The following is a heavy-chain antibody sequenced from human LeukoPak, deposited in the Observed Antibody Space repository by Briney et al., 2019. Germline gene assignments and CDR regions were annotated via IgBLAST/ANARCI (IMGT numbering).Heavy chain of an antibody. D-gene: IGHD6-19*01. CDR3: ASHDLSSGWTGSHY. V-gene: IGHV4-39*07. CDR2: IYYSGST. J-gene: IGHJ4*02. Sequence: PSETLSLTCTVSGGSISSSSYYWGWIRQPPGKGLEWIGSIYYSGSTYYNPSLKSRVTISVDTSKNQFSLKLSSVTAADTAVYYCASHDLSSGWTGSHYWGQGTLVTVSS. CDR1: GGSISSSSYY.